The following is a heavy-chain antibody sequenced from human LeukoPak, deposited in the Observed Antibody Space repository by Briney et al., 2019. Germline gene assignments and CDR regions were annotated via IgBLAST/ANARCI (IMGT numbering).Heavy chain of an antibody. CDR1: GGSISSGDYY. D-gene: IGHD5-18*01. CDR3: ARDLSDTARDYYYYYMDV. V-gene: IGHV4-30-4*01. Sequence: SQTLSLTCTVSGGSISSGDYYWSWIRQPPGKGLEWIGYIYYSGSTYYNPSLKSRVTISVDTSKNQFSLKLSSVTAADTAVYYCARDLSDTARDYYYYYMDVWGKGTTVTVSS. CDR2: IYYSGST. J-gene: IGHJ6*03.